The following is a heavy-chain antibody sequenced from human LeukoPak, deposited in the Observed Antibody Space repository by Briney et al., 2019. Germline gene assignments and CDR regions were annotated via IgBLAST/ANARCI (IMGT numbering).Heavy chain of an antibody. J-gene: IGHJ4*02. CDR2: FDPEDGET. CDR3: ATGGLRPREAAGTYY. CDR1: GYTLTELS. V-gene: IGHV1-24*01. Sequence: AASVKVSCKVSGYTLTELSMHWVRQAPGKGLEWMGGFDPEDGETIYAQKFQGRVTMTEDTSTDTAYMELSSLRSEDTAVYYCATGGLRPREAAGTYYWGQGTLVTVSS. D-gene: IGHD6-13*01.